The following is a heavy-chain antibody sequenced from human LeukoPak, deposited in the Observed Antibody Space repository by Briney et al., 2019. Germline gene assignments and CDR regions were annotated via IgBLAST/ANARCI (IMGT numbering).Heavy chain of an antibody. CDR3: ARVLSGRGSLYSYYYYMDV. CDR1: GFTVSSNY. V-gene: IGHV3-53*01. D-gene: IGHD3-16*02. Sequence: GGSLRLSCAASGFTVSSNYMSWVRQVPGKGLEWVSVIYSGGRTYFADSVKGRFTISRDNSKNTLYLQMNSLRAEDTAVYFCARVLSGRGSLYSYYYYMDVWGKGTTVTISS. J-gene: IGHJ6*03. CDR2: IYSGGRT.